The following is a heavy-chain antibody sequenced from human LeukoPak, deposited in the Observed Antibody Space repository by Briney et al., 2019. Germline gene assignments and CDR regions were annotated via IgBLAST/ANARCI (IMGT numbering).Heavy chain of an antibody. CDR1: GGSFSGYY. V-gene: IGHV4-34*01. D-gene: IGHD3-10*01. CDR2: INHSGST. CDR3: ARDRELGS. Sequence: PSETLSLTCAVYGGSFSGYYWSWIRQPPGKGLEWIGEINHSGSTNYNPSLKSRVTISVDTSKNQFSLKLSSLTAADTAVYYCARDRELGSWGQGTLVTVSA. J-gene: IGHJ5*02.